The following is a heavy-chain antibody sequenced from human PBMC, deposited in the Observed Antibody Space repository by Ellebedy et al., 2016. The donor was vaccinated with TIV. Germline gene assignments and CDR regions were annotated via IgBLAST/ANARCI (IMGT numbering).Heavy chain of an antibody. V-gene: IGHV4-59*01. J-gene: IGHJ6*02. D-gene: IGHD2-8*02. CDR2: IHYSGST. Sequence: GSLRLSCTVSGGSISGYYWNWIRQPPGKGLEWIGHIHYSGSTNYNPSLRSRLSISLDTSKTQLSLTLRSLTAADTAVYYCARGDLAYCTGGACRYYYYYGIDVWGQGTTVTVSS. CDR1: GGSISGYY. CDR3: ARGDLAYCTGGACRYYYYYGIDV.